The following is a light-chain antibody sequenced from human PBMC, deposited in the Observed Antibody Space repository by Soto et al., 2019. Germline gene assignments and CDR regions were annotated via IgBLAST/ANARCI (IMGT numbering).Light chain of an antibody. CDR2: AAS. V-gene: IGKV1-39*01. CDR1: QSISIY. CDR3: QQSYRPPYP. Sequence: DIPLTQSPFTLSLSLGERAPISCRANQSISIYLDWYQLKPGKAPKLLIYAASTLQRGVPARFSGSGSGTDFTLTIRSLQLDDFATYSCQQSYRPPYPFGQGTKVDIK. J-gene: IGKJ2*01.